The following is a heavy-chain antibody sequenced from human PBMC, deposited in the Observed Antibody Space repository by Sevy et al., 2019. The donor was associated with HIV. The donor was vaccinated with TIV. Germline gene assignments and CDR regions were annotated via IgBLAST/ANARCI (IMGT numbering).Heavy chain of an antibody. V-gene: IGHV3-7*01. CDR3: VREGLGGFSYSLDC. J-gene: IGHJ4*02. Sequence: GGSLRLSCAASGFSFSTYWMTWVRQAPGKGLEWVATINQDGTERDYVDSVKGRFTISRDNTKTSLFLQMTSLSAEDTGVYYCVREGLGGFSYSLDCWGQGTLVTVSS. D-gene: IGHD3-16*01. CDR1: GFSFSTYW. CDR2: INQDGTER.